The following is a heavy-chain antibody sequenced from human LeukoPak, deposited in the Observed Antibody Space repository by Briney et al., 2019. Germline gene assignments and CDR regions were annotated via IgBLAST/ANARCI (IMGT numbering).Heavy chain of an antibody. V-gene: IGHV1-69*05. CDR1: GGTFSIYA. CDR3: ARERDQYDFWSGYYVAYFGY. Sequence: SVNVSCKASGGTFSIYAISWVRQAPGQGLEWMGGIIPIFGTANYAQKLQGRVTMTTDTSTSTAYMELRSLRSDDTAVYYCARERDQYDFWSGYYVAYFGYWGQGTLVTVSS. D-gene: IGHD3-3*01. CDR2: IIPIFGTA. J-gene: IGHJ4*02.